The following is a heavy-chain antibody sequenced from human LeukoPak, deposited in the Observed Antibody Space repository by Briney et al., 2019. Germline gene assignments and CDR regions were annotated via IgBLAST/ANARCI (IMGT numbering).Heavy chain of an antibody. CDR1: GGSISSSSYY. CDR2: IYYSGST. Sequence: SETLSLTCTVSGGSISSSSYYWGWIRQPPGKGLEWIGSIYYSGSTYYNPSLKSRVTISVDTSKNQFSLKLSSVTAADTAVYYCARRLAVSGHDWGQGTLVTVSS. V-gene: IGHV4-39*01. CDR3: ARRLAVSGHD. J-gene: IGHJ4*02. D-gene: IGHD3-3*01.